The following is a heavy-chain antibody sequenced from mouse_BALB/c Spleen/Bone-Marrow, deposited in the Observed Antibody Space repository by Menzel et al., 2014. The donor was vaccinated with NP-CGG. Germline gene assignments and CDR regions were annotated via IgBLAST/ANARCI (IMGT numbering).Heavy chain of an antibody. Sequence: EVQLVEPGPSLVKPSQTLSLSCSVTGDSITSGYWNWIRKFPGNKLEYMAYISYSGNTYYNPSLKSRISITRDTSKNQYYLKLNSMTTEDAATYYCATYDGYCFDYWGQGTTLTVSS. J-gene: IGHJ2*01. D-gene: IGHD2-3*01. CDR3: ATYDGYCFDY. CDR1: GDSITSGY. V-gene: IGHV3-8*02. CDR2: ISYSGNT.